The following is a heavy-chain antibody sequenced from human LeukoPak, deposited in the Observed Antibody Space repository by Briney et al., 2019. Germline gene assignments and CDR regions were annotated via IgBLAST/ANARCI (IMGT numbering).Heavy chain of an antibody. D-gene: IGHD3-10*01. CDR3: ARDNYGSRNDY. V-gene: IGHV1-2*04. Sequence: ASVKVSCKPSGYTFTDLHMHWVRQAPGQGLEWMGWINPNSGDTNYVQKFQGWVTMARDTSISTVYMELNRLTSDDTAVYYCARDNYGSRNDYWGQGTLVTVSS. CDR2: INPNSGDT. CDR1: GYTFTDLH. J-gene: IGHJ4*02.